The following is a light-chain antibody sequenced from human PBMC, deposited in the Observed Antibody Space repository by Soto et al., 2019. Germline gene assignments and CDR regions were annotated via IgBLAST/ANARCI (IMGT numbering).Light chain of an antibody. Sequence: QSALTQPASVSGSPGQSIAISCTGTSSDVGGYNYVSWYQQHPGKAPKLIIYDVSDRPSGVSTRFSGSKSGNTASLTISGLQAEDEADYYFTSYTTSSALVLFGGGTKLTVL. J-gene: IGLJ2*01. CDR3: TSYTTSSALVL. CDR2: DVS. CDR1: SSDVGGYNY. V-gene: IGLV2-14*01.